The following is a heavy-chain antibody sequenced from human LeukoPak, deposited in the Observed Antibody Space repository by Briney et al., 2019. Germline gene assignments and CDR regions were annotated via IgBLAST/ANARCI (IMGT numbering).Heavy chain of an antibody. CDR3: ARDFYDFWSGYYGRWFDP. V-gene: IGHV4-34*01. J-gene: IGHJ5*02. CDR2: INHSGST. Sequence: SETLSLTCAVCGGSFSGYYWSWIRQPPGKGLEWIGEINHSGSTNYNPSLKSRVTISVDTSKNQFSLKLSSVTAADTAVYYCARDFYDFWSGYYGRWFDPWGQGTLVTVSS. CDR1: GGSFSGYY. D-gene: IGHD3-3*01.